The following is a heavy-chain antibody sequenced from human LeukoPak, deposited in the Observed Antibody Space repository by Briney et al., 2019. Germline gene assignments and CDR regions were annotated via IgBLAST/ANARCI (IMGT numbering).Heavy chain of an antibody. CDR1: GGSIGSYY. D-gene: IGHD6-6*01. Sequence: SETLSLTCTVSGGSIGSYYWSWIRQPPGKGLECIGYIYYPGSTNYNPSLKSRVTTSLDTSKNQFSLKLTSVTAADTAVYYCARGHGSSYRFDPWGQGTLVTVSS. V-gene: IGHV4-59*12. CDR2: IYYPGST. J-gene: IGHJ5*02. CDR3: ARGHGSSYRFDP.